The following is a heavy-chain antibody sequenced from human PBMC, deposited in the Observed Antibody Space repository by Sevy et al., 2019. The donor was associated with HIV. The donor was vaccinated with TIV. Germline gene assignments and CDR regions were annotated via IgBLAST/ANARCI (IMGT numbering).Heavy chain of an antibody. CDR2: ISAYSGNK. J-gene: IGHJ4*02. D-gene: IGHD4-17*01. CDR1: GYTFSNYG. V-gene: IGHV1-18*01. CDR3: ARDGREHYGDYDSTVHFDY. Sequence: ASVKVSCKTSGYTFSNYGINWVRQAPGQGLEWVGWISAYSGNKDYAQKFKGRVTMTTDASTTTVDIEVRSLTSDDTAVYFCARDGREHYGDYDSTVHFDYWGQGTLVTVSS.